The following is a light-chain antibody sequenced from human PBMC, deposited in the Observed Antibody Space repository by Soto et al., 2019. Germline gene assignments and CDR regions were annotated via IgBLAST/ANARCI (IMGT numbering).Light chain of an antibody. Sequence: EIVLTQSPGTLSLSPGERATLSCRASQSVSSSYLAWYQQKPGQAPRLLIYGASSRATGIPDRFSGSGSGTDSTLTISRLEPEDFAVYYCQQYGSSLTVGPGTKVDIK. CDR1: QSVSSSY. J-gene: IGKJ3*01. CDR3: QQYGSSLT. V-gene: IGKV3-20*01. CDR2: GAS.